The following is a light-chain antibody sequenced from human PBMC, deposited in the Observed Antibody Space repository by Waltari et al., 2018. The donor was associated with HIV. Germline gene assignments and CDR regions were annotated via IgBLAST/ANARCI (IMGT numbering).Light chain of an antibody. V-gene: IGLV7-46*01. CDR2: DAT. CDR1: TGTVTSDHP. CDR3: LLSYGSVRL. J-gene: IGLJ2*01. Sequence: QTVVTQEPSLTVSPGGPVTPTCGSTTGTVTSDHPPYGFKQKPGQAPRTLVYDATDKHSWTPARFSPSFLGGKAALTLTAAQPEDEADYYCLLSYGSVRLFGGGTRLTV.